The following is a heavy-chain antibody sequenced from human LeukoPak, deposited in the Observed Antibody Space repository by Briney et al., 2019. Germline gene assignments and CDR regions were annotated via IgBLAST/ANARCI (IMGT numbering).Heavy chain of an antibody. V-gene: IGHV3-48*04. CDR3: ARHPGIVGAIY. CDR1: GFTFSSYA. D-gene: IGHD1-26*01. CDR2: ISSSGSTI. J-gene: IGHJ4*02. Sequence: GRSLRLSCAASGFTFSSYAMHWVRQAPGKGLEWVSYISSSGSTIYYADSVKGRFTISRDNAKNSLYLQMNSLRAEDTAVYYCARHPGIVGAIYWGQGTLVTVSS.